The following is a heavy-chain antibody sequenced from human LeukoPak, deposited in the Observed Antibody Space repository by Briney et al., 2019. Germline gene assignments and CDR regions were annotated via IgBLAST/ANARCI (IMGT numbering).Heavy chain of an antibody. J-gene: IGHJ4*02. CDR3: ARDSELLWFGEFGDY. CDR2: INPNSGGT. CDR1: GYTFTGYY. D-gene: IGHD3-10*01. V-gene: IGHV1-2*02. Sequence: ASVKVSCKASGYTFTGYYMHWVQQAPGQGLEWMGWINPNSGGTNYAQKFQGRVTMTRDTSISTAYMELSRLRSDDTAVYYCARDSELLWFGEFGDYWGQGTLVTVSS.